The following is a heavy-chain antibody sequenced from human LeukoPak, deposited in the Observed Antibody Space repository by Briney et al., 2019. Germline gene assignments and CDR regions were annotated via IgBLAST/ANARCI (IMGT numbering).Heavy chain of an antibody. CDR3: AKDKWLLLRSLDY. CDR2: ISGSGGST. J-gene: IGHJ4*02. V-gene: IGHV3-23*01. CDR1: GFTFSSYA. Sequence: GGSLRLSCAASGFTFSSYAMSWVRQAPGKGLEWVSAISGSGGSTYYADSLKGRFTISRDNSKNTQMNSLRAEDTAVYYCAKDKWLLLRSLDYWGQGTLVTVSS. D-gene: IGHD3-22*01.